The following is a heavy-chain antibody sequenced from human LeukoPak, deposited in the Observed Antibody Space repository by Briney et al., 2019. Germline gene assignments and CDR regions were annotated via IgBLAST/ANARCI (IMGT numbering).Heavy chain of an antibody. CDR3: ASGGPVTPLDY. CDR2: IYSGGST. J-gene: IGHJ4*02. CDR1: GFTVSSNY. Sequence: GGSLRLSCAASGFTVSSNYVSWVRQAPGKGLEWVSVIYSGGSTYYADSVKGRFTISRDNSKNTLYLQMNSLRAEDTAVYYCASGGPVTPLDYWGQGTLVTVPS. V-gene: IGHV3-66*02. D-gene: IGHD4-23*01.